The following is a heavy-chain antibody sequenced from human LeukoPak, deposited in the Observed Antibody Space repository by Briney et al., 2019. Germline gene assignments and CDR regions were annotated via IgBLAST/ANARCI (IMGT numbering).Heavy chain of an antibody. CDR3: AGGGGFSLRLDC. V-gene: IGHV4-4*02. CDR1: GGSVSSTNW. Sequence: SETLSLTCGVSGGSVSSTNWWTWIRQPPGKGLEWIGEVHLDGRTNFNPSLKSRLTMSVDLSENHVSLKLTSVTAADTAVYYCAGGGGFSLRLDCSGQRPLVTVSS. CDR2: VHLDGRT. D-gene: IGHD3-16*01. J-gene: IGHJ4*02.